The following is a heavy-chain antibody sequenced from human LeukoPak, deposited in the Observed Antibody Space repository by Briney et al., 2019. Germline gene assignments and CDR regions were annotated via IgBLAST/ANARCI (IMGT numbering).Heavy chain of an antibody. CDR3: ARPYYYDSSGYYLDF. CDR2: ISGSGGST. V-gene: IGHV3-23*01. D-gene: IGHD3-22*01. J-gene: IGHJ4*02. Sequence: GGSLRLSCAASGFTFSSYAMSWVRQAPGKGLEWVSAISGSGGSTYYADSVKGRFTISRDNSKNTLYLQMNSLRAEDTAVYYCARPYYYDSSGYYLDFWGQGALVTVSS. CDR1: GFTFSSYA.